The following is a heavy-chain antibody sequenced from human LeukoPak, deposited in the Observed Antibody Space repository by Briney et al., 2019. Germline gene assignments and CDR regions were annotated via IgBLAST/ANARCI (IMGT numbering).Heavy chain of an antibody. J-gene: IGHJ4*02. CDR3: VRDNFGVDY. CDR1: GLTFSRYW. CDR2: IVSDGSST. Sequence: GGSLRLSCAASGLTFSRYWMQWVRQASGKGLVWVSHIVSDGSSTTYADSVKGRFTTSRDNAKNTLYLQMNGLRVEDTAVYYCVRDNFGVDYWGQGTLVTVSS. V-gene: IGHV3-74*03. D-gene: IGHD3-16*01.